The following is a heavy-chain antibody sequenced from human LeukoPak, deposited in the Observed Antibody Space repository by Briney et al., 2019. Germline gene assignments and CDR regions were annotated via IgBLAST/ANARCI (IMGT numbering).Heavy chain of an antibody. D-gene: IGHD5-18*01. Sequence: ASVKVSCKASGYTFTDYYMHWVRQAPGQGLEWMGWINPNNGGTNYAQKFQGRVTVTRDTSISTAYMELNRLRSDDTAIYYCARGTYNYGLEYWGQGTLVTVSS. J-gene: IGHJ4*02. V-gene: IGHV1-2*02. CDR1: GYTFTDYY. CDR2: INPNNGGT. CDR3: ARGTYNYGLEY.